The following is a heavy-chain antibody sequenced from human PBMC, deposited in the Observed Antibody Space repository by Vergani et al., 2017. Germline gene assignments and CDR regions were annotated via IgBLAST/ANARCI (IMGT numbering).Heavy chain of an antibody. CDR3: ARDSWSYYDSSGYYSV. Sequence: QVQLVQSGAEVKKPGTSVKVSCKASGYTFTGYYMHWVRQAPGQGLEWMGWINPNSGGTNYAQKFQGRVTMTRDTSISTAYMELSRLRSDDTAVYYCARDSWSYYDSSGYYSVWGQGTLVTVSS. J-gene: IGHJ4*02. V-gene: IGHV1-2*02. D-gene: IGHD3-22*01. CDR2: INPNSGGT. CDR1: GYTFTGYY.